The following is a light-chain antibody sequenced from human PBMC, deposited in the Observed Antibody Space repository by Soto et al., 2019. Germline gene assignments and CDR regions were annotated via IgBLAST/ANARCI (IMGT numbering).Light chain of an antibody. CDR2: GAS. Sequence: EIVMTQSPGTLSVSTGQGATLSCRASHSVDSNLAWYQQRPGQAPRLLIFGASTRPTGIPDRFSGSGSGTEFTLTISSLQSEDFAVYYCQQYGSSPDTFGQGTKLEIK. J-gene: IGKJ2*01. CDR3: QQYGSSPDT. V-gene: IGKV3D-15*02. CDR1: HSVDSN.